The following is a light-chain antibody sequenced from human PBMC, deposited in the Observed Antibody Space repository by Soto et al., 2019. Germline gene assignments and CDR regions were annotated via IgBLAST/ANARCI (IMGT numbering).Light chain of an antibody. CDR3: SSYTSSSTLWV. CDR1: SSDVGGYNY. J-gene: IGLJ1*01. Sequence: QSVLTQPASVSGSPGQSITISCTGTSSDVGGYNYVSWYQQHPGKAPKLMIYDVSNRPSGVSNRFSGSKSVNTASLTISGLQAEDEADYYCSSYTSSSTLWVFGTGTKVTVL. CDR2: DVS. V-gene: IGLV2-14*01.